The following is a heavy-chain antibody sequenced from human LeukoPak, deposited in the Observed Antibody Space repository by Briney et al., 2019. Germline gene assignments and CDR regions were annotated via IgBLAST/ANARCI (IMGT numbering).Heavy chain of an antibody. CDR2: INPNNGDT. D-gene: IGHD3-3*01. CDR3: ARGAYYNFWSGFYYSPHFDY. J-gene: IGHJ4*02. V-gene: IGHV1-2*02. Sequence: ASVKVSCKASGYTFSSGYYLHWVRQAPGQGLEWMGWINPNNGDTNYAQKFQGRVIMTRDTSISTAYMELSRLRSDDAAVYFCARGAYYNFWSGFYYSPHFDYWGQGTLVTVSS. CDR1: GYTFSSGYY.